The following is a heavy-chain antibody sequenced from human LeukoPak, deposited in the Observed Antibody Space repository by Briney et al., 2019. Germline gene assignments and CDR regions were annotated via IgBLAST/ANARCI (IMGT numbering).Heavy chain of an antibody. CDR3: ARHDYGDYIYNWFDP. V-gene: IGHV4-39*01. CDR2: IYYSGST. CDR1: GGSISSSSYY. J-gene: IGHJ5*02. D-gene: IGHD4-17*01. Sequence: PSETLSLTCTVSGGSISSSSYYWGWIRQPPGKGLEWIGSIYYSGSTYYNPSLKSRVTISVDTSKNQFSLKLSSVTAADTAVYYCARHDYGDYIYNWFDPWGQGTLVTVSS.